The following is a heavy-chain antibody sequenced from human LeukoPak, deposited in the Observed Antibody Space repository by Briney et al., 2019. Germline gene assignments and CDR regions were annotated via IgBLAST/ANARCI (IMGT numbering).Heavy chain of an antibody. CDR1: GGSLSSGGYY. D-gene: IGHD1-26*01. Sequence: PSQTLSLTCTVSGGSLSSGGYYWRWIRQRPGKGLEWIGYIYYSGSTYYNPSLKSRVTISADTSKNQFSLRLSSVTAADTAVYYCARETIEGATTGVLDYWGQGTLVTVSS. CDR3: ARETIEGATTGVLDY. J-gene: IGHJ4*02. CDR2: IYYSGST. V-gene: IGHV4-31*03.